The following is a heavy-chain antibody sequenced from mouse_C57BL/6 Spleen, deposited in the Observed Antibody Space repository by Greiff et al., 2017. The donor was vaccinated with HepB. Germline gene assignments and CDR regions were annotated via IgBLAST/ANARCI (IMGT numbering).Heavy chain of an antibody. V-gene: IGHV1-80*01. CDR2: IYPGDGDT. D-gene: IGHD2-4*01. J-gene: IGHJ3*01. CDR1: GYAFSSYW. Sequence: QVQLKQSGAELVKPGASVKISCKASGYAFSSYWMNWVKQRPGKGLEWIGQIYPGDGDTNYNGKFKGKATLTADKSSSTAYMQLSSLTSEDSAVYFCARGDYDYDGAWFAYWGQGTLVTVSA. CDR3: ARGDYDYDGAWFAY.